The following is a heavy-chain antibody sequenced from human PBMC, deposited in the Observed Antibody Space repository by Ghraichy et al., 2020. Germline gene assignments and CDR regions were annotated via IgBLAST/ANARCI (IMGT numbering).Heavy chain of an antibody. Sequence: SETLSLTCAVYGGSFSGYYWSWIRQPPGKGLEWIGEINHSGRTNYNPSLKSRVTISVDTSKNQFSLKLSSVTAADTAVYYCARGIRYFDWLLSPLWGATFDYWGQGTLVTVSS. CDR1: GGSFSGYY. V-gene: IGHV4-34*01. J-gene: IGHJ4*02. CDR2: INHSGRT. CDR3: ARGIRYFDWLLSPLWGATFDY. D-gene: IGHD3-9*01.